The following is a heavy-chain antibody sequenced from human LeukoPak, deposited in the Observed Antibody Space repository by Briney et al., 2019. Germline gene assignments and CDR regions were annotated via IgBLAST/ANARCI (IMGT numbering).Heavy chain of an antibody. CDR3: ARHRAVSVVGNFYLDY. Sequence: SETLSLTCTVSGGSISSSSYYWGWIRQPPGKGLEWIGSIYYSGSTYYNPSLKSRVTISVDTSKNQFSLKLSSVTAADTAVYYCARHRAVSVVGNFYLDYWGQGTLVTVSS. D-gene: IGHD1-26*01. J-gene: IGHJ4*02. CDR1: GGSISSSSYY. CDR2: IYYSGST. V-gene: IGHV4-39*01.